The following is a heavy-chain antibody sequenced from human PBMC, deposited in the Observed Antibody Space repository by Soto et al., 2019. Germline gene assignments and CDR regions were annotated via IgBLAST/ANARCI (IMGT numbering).Heavy chain of an antibody. CDR3: ARVGKGWNYVDY. V-gene: IGHV1-2*02. CDR2: INPNSGGT. D-gene: IGHD6-19*01. J-gene: IGHJ4*02. CDR1: GYTFTGYY. Sequence: ASVKVSCKASGYTFTGYYMHWVRQAPGQGLEWMGWINPNSGGTNYAQKFQGRVTMARDTSISTAYMELSRLRSDDTAVYYCARVGKGWNYVDYWGQGTLVTVSS.